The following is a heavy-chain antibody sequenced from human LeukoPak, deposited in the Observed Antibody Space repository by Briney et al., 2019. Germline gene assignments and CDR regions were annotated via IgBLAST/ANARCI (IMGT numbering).Heavy chain of an antibody. CDR1: GYTFTDYY. J-gene: IGHJ6*03. CDR3: ARVDYYGSGSYQGGVTYYYYYMDV. D-gene: IGHD3-10*01. V-gene: IGHV1-2*02. Sequence: ASVKVSCKASGYTFTDYYMRWVRQAPGQGLEWMGWINPNSGGTNCAQKFQGRVTMTRDTSISTAYMELSRLRSDDTAVYYCARVDYYGSGSYQGGVTYYYYYMDVWGKGTTVTVSS. CDR2: INPNSGGT.